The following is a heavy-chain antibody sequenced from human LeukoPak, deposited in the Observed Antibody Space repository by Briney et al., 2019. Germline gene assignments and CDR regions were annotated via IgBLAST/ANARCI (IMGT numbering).Heavy chain of an antibody. Sequence: SVKVSCKASGGTFSSYTISWVRQAPGQGLEWMGRIIPILSLPNYAQKFQGRVTITADKSTSTAYMELSSLRSEDTAVYYCARDLYDTSGYYYYYMDVWGKGTTVTVSS. V-gene: IGHV1-69*04. J-gene: IGHJ6*03. CDR3: ARDLYDTSGYYYYYMDV. CDR1: GGTFSSYT. D-gene: IGHD3-16*01. CDR2: IIPILSLP.